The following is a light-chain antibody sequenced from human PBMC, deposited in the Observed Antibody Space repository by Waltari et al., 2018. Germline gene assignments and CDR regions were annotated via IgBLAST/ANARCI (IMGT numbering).Light chain of an antibody. Sequence: EIVLTQSPGTLSLSPGERATLTCRASQSVSSSHLAWYQQKPGQAPRPHIDGAPSRATGIPDRVSGSGSETDFAHNISGLEPEDFAVYYCRQYGSSPRTFGQGTKVEIK. CDR2: GAP. J-gene: IGKJ1*01. CDR3: RQYGSSPRT. CDR1: QSVSSSH. V-gene: IGKV3-20*01.